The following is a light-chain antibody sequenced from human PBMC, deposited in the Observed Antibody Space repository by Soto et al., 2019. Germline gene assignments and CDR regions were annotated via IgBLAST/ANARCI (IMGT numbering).Light chain of an antibody. CDR3: SSYTSSNTPYV. J-gene: IGLJ1*01. CDR2: EVT. Sequence: QSWLTQPASVSGSPGQSITISCTRSSSDVGGYNFVSWYQHHPVKAPKLILYEVTTRPSGVSSRFSGSKSGNTVSLTISGLQADDEAKYYCSSYTSSNTPYVFGTGTKVTVL. V-gene: IGLV2-14*01. CDR1: SSDVGGYNF.